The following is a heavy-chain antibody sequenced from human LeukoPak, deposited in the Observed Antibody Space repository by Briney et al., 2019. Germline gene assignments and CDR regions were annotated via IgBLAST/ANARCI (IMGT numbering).Heavy chain of an antibody. CDR1: GFTFSDYY. CDR2: ISSSSSYT. J-gene: IGHJ4*02. Sequence: PGGSLRLSCAAPGFTFSDYYMSWIRQAPGKGLEWVSYISSSSSYTNYADSVKGRFTISRDNAKNSLYLQMNSLRAEDTAVYYCAAERGSYGVGTHWGQGTLVTVSS. CDR3: AAERGSYGVGTH. D-gene: IGHD1-26*01. V-gene: IGHV3-11*03.